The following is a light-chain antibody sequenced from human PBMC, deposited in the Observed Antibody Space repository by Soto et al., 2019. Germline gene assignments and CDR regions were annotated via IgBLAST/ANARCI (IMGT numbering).Light chain of an antibody. CDR1: QSVLYSSNNKNY. Sequence: DVVMTQSPDSLAVSLGERATINCKSSQSVLYSSNNKNYLAWYQQKNGQAPRLLIYGASTRATGIPARFSGSGSGTEFTLTISSLQSEDFAVYYCQQYNNWPRTFGQGTKVDIK. V-gene: IGKV4-1*01. CDR3: QQYNNWPRT. CDR2: GAS. J-gene: IGKJ1*01.